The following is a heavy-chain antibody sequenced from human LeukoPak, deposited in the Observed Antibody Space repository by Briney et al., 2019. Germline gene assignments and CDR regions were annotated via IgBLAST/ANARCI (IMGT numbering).Heavy chain of an antibody. CDR1: GFTVSSNY. V-gene: IGHV3-53*01. J-gene: IGHJ6*03. Sequence: GGSLRLSCAASGFTVSSNYMSWVRQAPGKGLEWVSVIYSGGSTYYADSVKGRFTISRDKSKKTLSLQMNSLRAEDTAVYYCARGGRNSYYYMDVWGKGTTVTVSS. CDR3: ARGGRNSYYYMDV. D-gene: IGHD1-14*01. CDR2: IYSGGST.